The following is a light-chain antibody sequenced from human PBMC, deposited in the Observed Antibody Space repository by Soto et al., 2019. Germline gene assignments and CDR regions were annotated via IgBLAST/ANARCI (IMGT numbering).Light chain of an antibody. CDR3: SSYRSSSTLGV. V-gene: IGLV2-14*01. CDR2: EVT. Sequence: QPVLTQPASVSGSPGQSITISCTGTSSDVGGYNFVSWYQQHPGKAPKLIIYEVTNRPSGISNRFSGSKSGNTASLTISGLQAEDEADYYCSSYRSSSTLGVFGTGTKLTVL. J-gene: IGLJ1*01. CDR1: SSDVGGYNF.